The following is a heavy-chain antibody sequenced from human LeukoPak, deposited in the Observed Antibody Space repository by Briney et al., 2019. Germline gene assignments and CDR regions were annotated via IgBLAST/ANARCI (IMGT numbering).Heavy chain of an antibody. D-gene: IGHD3-22*01. CDR2: IYYSGST. J-gene: IGHJ5*02. CDR3: AREAPHHHYDSSGYYPNWFDP. Sequence: PSETLSLTCTVSGGSISSYYWSWIRQPPGKGLEWIGYIYYSGSTNYNPSLKSRVTISVDTSKNQFSLKLSSVTAADTAVYYCAREAPHHHYDSSGYYPNWFDPWGQGTLVTVSS. CDR1: GGSISSYY. V-gene: IGHV4-59*01.